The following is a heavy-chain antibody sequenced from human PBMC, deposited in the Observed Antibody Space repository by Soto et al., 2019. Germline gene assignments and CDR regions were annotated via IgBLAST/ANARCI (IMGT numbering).Heavy chain of an antibody. Sequence: ASVKVSCKASGYTFTSYAMHWVRQAPGQRLEWMGWINAGNGNTKYSQKSQGRVTITRDTSASTAYMELSSLRSEDTAVYYCARAIVVVVAATPGAFDIWGQGTMVTVSS. CDR1: GYTFTSYA. D-gene: IGHD2-15*01. CDR3: ARAIVVVVAATPGAFDI. V-gene: IGHV1-3*01. CDR2: INAGNGNT. J-gene: IGHJ3*02.